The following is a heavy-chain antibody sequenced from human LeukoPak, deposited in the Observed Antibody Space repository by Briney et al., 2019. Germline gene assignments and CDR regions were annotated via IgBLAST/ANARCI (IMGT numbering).Heavy chain of an antibody. J-gene: IGHJ4*02. CDR3: AREPPEALAGTSDY. D-gene: IGHD6-19*01. CDR2: ISYDGSDK. CDR1: GFTFSSYG. Sequence: GGSLRLSCAASGFTFSSYGMHWVRQAPGKGLEWVAVISYDGSDKYYADSVKGRFTISRDNSKNTLYLQMNSLRAEDTAVYYCAREPPEALAGTSDYWGQGTLVTVSS. V-gene: IGHV3-33*05.